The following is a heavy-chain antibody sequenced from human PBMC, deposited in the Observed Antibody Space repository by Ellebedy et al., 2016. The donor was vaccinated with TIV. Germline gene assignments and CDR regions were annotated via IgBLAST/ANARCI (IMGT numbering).Heavy chain of an antibody. Sequence: GESLKISCVASGFTFSTFWMSWVRQAPGKGLEWVAVISSHGMTTYYADSVKGRFTISRDNSNNSLYLQMNSLRAEDTAVYFCTKEGAVAGAPAYLAYDYWGQGTLVTVSS. J-gene: IGHJ4*02. CDR3: TKEGAVAGAPAYLAYDY. D-gene: IGHD6-19*01. CDR1: GFTFSTFW. V-gene: IGHV3-30*13. CDR2: ISSHGMTT.